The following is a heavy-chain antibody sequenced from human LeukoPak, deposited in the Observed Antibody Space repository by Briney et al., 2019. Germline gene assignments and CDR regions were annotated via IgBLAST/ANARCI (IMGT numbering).Heavy chain of an antibody. V-gene: IGHV1-18*01. Sequence: GASVKVSCKASGYTFTSYGISWVRQAPGQGLEWMGWISAYNGNTNYAQKLQGRVTMTTDTSTSTAYMELRSLRSDDTAVYYCARDQSGYSYGLVDPWGQGTLVTVSS. CDR1: GYTFTSYG. D-gene: IGHD5-18*01. J-gene: IGHJ5*02. CDR2: ISAYNGNT. CDR3: ARDQSGYSYGLVDP.